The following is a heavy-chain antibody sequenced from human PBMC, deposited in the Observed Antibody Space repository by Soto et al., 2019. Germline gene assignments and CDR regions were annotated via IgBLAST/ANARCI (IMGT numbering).Heavy chain of an antibody. V-gene: IGHV1-3*01. D-gene: IGHD3-3*01. CDR3: ARIGNYDLWSGYYPLYYYYCMDV. Sequence: AAVKLSCKASGYTFTSYVINWVRQAPGRGLDCIGWINPGNGNTKYSQQFQGRVIIDRDTSASTAYMELRSLRSEDTAVDYCARIGNYDLWSGYYPLYYYYCMDVWGQAPTVTVSS. CDR1: GYTFTSYV. J-gene: IGHJ6*02. CDR2: INPGNGNT.